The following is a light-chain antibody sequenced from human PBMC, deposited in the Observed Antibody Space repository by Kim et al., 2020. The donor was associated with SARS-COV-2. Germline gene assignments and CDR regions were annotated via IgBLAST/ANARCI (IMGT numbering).Light chain of an antibody. CDR2: ANN. J-gene: IGLJ3*02. CDR1: RPHIGSYT. V-gene: IGLV1-44*01. CDR3: AAWDDSLNGPR. Sequence: QSVLTQPPSVSETPGQRVTISCSLSRPHIGSYTVNWYQQLPGTAPKLLIYANNQRPSGVPDRFSGSRSGTSASLAISGLQSEDEAHYYCAAWDDSLNGPRFGGGTKVTVL.